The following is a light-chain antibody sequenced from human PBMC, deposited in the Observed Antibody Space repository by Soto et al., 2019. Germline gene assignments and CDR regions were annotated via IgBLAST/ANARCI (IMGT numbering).Light chain of an antibody. J-gene: IGKJ4*01. CDR1: QTVSSNF. V-gene: IGKV3-20*01. CDR2: GAS. Sequence: IVLTQSPVTLSLSPGERATLSCRASQTVSSNFLAWYQEKPGQGPRLLIYGASTRATGIPDRFSGSGSGTEFTLTISSLQPEDFATYYCLQHNSYPLTFGGGTKVDI. CDR3: LQHNSYPLT.